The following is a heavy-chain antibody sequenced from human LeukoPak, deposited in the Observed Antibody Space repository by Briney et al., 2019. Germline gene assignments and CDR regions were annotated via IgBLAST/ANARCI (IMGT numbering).Heavy chain of an antibody. J-gene: IGHJ3*02. CDR2: ISWNSGTI. D-gene: IGHD1-26*01. V-gene: IGHV3-9*01. CDR3: AKDRGWVGDSDAFDI. CDR1: GFTFDDYA. Sequence: GGSLRLSCAASGFTFDDYAMHWVRQAPGKGLEWVSGISWNSGTIGYADSVKGRFTISRDNAKNSLYLQMNSLRVEDTALYYCAKDRGWVGDSDAFDIWGQGTMVTVSS.